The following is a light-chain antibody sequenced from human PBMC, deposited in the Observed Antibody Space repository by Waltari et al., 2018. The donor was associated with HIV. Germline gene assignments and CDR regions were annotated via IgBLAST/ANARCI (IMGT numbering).Light chain of an antibody. CDR1: QKINRY. J-gene: IGKJ3*01. CDR3: QQSYGAPFT. Sequence: DIRMTQFPSTLSASVGDRVTITCRASQKINRYLNWYQKKVGEAPKLLVYGASSLQSGVPARFRGSGSGSDYFLTISSLRSDDFATYFCQQSYGAPFTFGPGSTV. V-gene: IGKV1-39*01. CDR2: GAS.